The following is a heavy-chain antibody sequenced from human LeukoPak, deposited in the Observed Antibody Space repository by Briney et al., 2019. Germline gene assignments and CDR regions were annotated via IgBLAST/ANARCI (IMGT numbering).Heavy chain of an antibody. Sequence: PSETLSLTCTVSGGSISSYYGSWIRQPPGKGLEWIGYIYYSGSTNYNPSLKSRVTISVDTSKNQFSLKLSSVTAADTAVYYCARWYYDFWSGYSNTYYYYYYMDVWGKGTTVTVSS. J-gene: IGHJ6*03. CDR3: ARWYYDFWSGYSNTYYYYYYMDV. CDR2: IYYSGST. CDR1: GGSISSYY. V-gene: IGHV4-59*01. D-gene: IGHD3-3*01.